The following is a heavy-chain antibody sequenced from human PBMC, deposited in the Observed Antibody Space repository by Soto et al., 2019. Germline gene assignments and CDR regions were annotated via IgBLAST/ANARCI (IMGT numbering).Heavy chain of an antibody. CDR3: ARAPRRYDYVWGSYRYTIPYDAFDI. CDR1: GGSFSGYY. Sequence: SSETLSLTCAVYGGSFSGYYWSWIRQPPGKGLEWIGEINHSGSTNYNPSLKSRVTISVDTSKNQFSLKLSSVTAADTAVYYCARAPRRYDYVWGSYRYTIPYDAFDIWGQGTMVTVSS. J-gene: IGHJ3*02. D-gene: IGHD3-16*02. V-gene: IGHV4-34*01. CDR2: INHSGST.